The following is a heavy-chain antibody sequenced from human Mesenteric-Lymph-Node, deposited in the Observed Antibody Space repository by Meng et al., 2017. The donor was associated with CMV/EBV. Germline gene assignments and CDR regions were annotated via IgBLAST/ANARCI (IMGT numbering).Heavy chain of an antibody. CDR1: GFTVSSNY. Sequence: GGSLRLSCAASGFTVSSNYMSWVRQAPGKGLEWVSYISSSSSTIYYADSVKGRFTISRDNAKNALYLQMNSLRAEDTAVYYCAREGYYDFWSGYYYYYYGMDVWGQGTTVTVSS. V-gene: IGHV3-48*04. J-gene: IGHJ6*02. CDR2: ISSSSSTI. D-gene: IGHD3-3*01. CDR3: AREGYYDFWSGYYYYYYGMDV.